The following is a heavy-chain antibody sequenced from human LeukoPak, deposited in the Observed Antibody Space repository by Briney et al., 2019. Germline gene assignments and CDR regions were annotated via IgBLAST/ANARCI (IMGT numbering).Heavy chain of an antibody. J-gene: IGHJ3*02. CDR3: ARDRVQIRIVGSRDAFDI. V-gene: IGHV3-33*01. Sequence: GRSLRLSCAASGFTFSAYGMHWVRQAPGKGLEWVAVIWYDGSNIYYADSMKGRFTISRDNSKNTLYLQMNSLRAEDTAVYYCARDRVQIRIVGSRDAFDIWGQGTMVTVSS. D-gene: IGHD1-26*01. CDR1: GFTFSAYG. CDR2: IWYDGSNI.